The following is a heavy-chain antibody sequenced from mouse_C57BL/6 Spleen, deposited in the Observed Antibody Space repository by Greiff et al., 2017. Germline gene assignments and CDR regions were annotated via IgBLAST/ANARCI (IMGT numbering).Heavy chain of an antibody. CDR1: GYTFTSYG. V-gene: IGHV1-81*01. D-gene: IGHD1-1*01. Sequence: QVQLKQSGAELARPGASVKLSCKASGYTFTSYGISWVKQRTGQGLEWIGEISPRSGNTYYNEKFKGKATLTADKSSSTAYMELRSLTSEDSAVYFCAHLRDAMDYWGQGTSVTVSS. J-gene: IGHJ4*01. CDR2: ISPRSGNT. CDR3: AHLRDAMDY.